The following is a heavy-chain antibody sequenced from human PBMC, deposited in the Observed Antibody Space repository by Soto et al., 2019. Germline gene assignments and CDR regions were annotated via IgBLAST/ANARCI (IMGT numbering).Heavy chain of an antibody. Sequence: QVQLVQSGAEVKKPGASVKVSCKASGYTFSNYAIHWVRQAPGQTLEWMGRINTANGNTKYAQNFQGRVSITRDTSASTAYMELSSLRSEDTAVYYCASVFYYDGSGYQGDYWGQGTLVTVSS. D-gene: IGHD3-22*01. V-gene: IGHV1-3*04. J-gene: IGHJ4*02. CDR3: ASVFYYDGSGYQGDY. CDR1: GYTFSNYA. CDR2: INTANGNT.